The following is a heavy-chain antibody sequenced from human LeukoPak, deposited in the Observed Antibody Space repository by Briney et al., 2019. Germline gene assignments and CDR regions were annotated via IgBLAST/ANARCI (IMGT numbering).Heavy chain of an antibody. CDR3: AMRPYNWNDDGNIDY. CDR1: GYTFTSYD. CDR2: MNPNSGYT. Sequence: GASVKVSCKASGYTFTSYDINWVRQATGQGLEWMGWMNPNSGYTGYAQKFQGRVTMTRNTSITTAYMELSSLRSADTAGYYCAMRPYNWNDDGNIDYWGQGTLVTVSS. J-gene: IGHJ4*02. V-gene: IGHV1-8*01. D-gene: IGHD1-20*01.